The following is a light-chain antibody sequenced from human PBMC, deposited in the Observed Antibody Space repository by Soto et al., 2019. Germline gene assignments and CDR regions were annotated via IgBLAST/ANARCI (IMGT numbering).Light chain of an antibody. CDR3: SSYITSNTRQIV. Sequence: QSVLTQPASVSGSPGQSITISFTVTISDVGGYNYVSWYQQHPGKAPKFMIYDVSNRHSEVYNHLFVYKSVHTASLTISGLQAEDEADYYCSSYITSNTRQIVFGTGTKVTVL. J-gene: IGLJ1*01. V-gene: IGLV2-14*01. CDR1: ISDVGGYNY. CDR2: DVS.